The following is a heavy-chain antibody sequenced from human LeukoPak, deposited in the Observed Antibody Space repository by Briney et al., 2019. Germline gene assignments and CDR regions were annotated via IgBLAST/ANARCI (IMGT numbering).Heavy chain of an antibody. CDR3: ARGRYSGTTYYFDY. D-gene: IGHD5-12*01. V-gene: IGHV3-21*01. J-gene: IGHJ4*02. Sequence: GGSLRLSCAASGFTFSSYSMNWVRQAPGKGLEWVSSISSSSKYIYYAESVKGRFIISRDSAKNSLYLQVNSLRAEDTAVYYCARGRYSGTTYYFDYWGQGTLVTVSS. CDR1: GFTFSSYS. CDR2: ISSSSKYI.